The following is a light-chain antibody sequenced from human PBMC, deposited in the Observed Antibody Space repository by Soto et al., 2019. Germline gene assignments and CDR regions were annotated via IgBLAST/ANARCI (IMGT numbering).Light chain of an antibody. J-gene: IGKJ4*01. V-gene: IGKV3-15*01. Sequence: EVVMTQSPATLSVSPGERATLSCWASQSVTSDLAWYQQRPGQAPRLLIYDTSTRATGVPARFSGSGSGTEFTLTISSLQSEDFGVYYCQQYNNWPPLTFGGGTKVDI. CDR1: QSVTSD. CDR3: QQYNNWPPLT. CDR2: DTS.